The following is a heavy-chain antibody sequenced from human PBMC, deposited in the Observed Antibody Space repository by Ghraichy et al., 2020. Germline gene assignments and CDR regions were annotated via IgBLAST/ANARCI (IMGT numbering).Heavy chain of an antibody. CDR1: GFSLSNARMG. CDR3: SRIHSSGWYQWDY. V-gene: IGHV2-26*01. J-gene: IGHJ4*02. CDR2: IFSNDDK. D-gene: IGHD6-19*01. Sequence: SGPTLVKPTETLTLTCTVSGFSLSNARMGVSWIRQPPGKSLEWLAHIFSNDDKSYSTSLKSRLTISQDTSKSQVVLTMTNMDPVDTATYYCSRIHSSGWYQWDYWGQGTLVTVSS.